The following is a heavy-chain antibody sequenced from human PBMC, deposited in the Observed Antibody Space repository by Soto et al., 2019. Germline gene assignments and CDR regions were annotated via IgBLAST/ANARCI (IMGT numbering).Heavy chain of an antibody. V-gene: IGHV4-30-2*01. CDR2: IYNSGST. CDR3: ERVPDY. CDR1: GGFISSGDYS. D-gene: IGHD2-2*01. J-gene: IGHJ4*02. Sequence: QLQLQESCSGLVKPSQTLSLTCAVSGGFISSGDYSWSGIRQPPGKGLEWIGYIYNSGSTYYDPFLKSRFTISVERSKNQFSLKLSYVTDADTAVYYCERVPDYCVQGALVTVTS.